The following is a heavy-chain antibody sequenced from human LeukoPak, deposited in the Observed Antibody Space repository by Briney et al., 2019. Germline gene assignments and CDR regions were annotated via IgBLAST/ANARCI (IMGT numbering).Heavy chain of an antibody. CDR3: ARGEYGSGSYSGY. V-gene: IGHV4-34*01. D-gene: IGHD3-10*01. Sequence: KPSETLSLTCAVYGGSFSGYYWSWIRQPPEKGLEWIGEINHSGSTNYNPSLKSRVTISVDTSKNQFSLKLSSVTAADTAVYYCARGEYGSGSYSGYWGQGTLVTVSS. CDR1: GGSFSGYY. CDR2: INHSGST. J-gene: IGHJ4*02.